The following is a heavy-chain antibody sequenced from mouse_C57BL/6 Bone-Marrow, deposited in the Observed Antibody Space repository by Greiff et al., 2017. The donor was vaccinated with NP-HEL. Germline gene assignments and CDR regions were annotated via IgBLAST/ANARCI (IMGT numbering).Heavy chain of an antibody. CDR2: IYPGGGYT. CDR1: GYTFTNYW. CDR3: ARRGARPGAMGY. J-gene: IGHJ4*01. V-gene: IGHV1-63*01. Sequence: VKLQQSGAELVRPGTSVKMSCKASGYTFTNYWIGWVKQRPGHGLEWIGDIYPGGGYTNYNEKFKGKATLTADKSSSTAYMQLSSLTSEDSAIYYGARRGARPGAMGYWGQGTSVTVST. D-gene: IGHD3-1*01.